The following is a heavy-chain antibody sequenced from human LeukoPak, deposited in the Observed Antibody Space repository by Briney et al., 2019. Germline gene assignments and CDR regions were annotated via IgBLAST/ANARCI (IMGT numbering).Heavy chain of an antibody. J-gene: IGHJ6*02. D-gene: IGHD2-8*01. Sequence: ASVKVSCKASGGTFSSYAISWVRQAPGQGLGWMGGIIPIFGTANYAQKLQGRVTMTTDTSTSTAYMELRSLRSDDTAVYYCARDLVPLDVWGQGTTVIVSS. V-gene: IGHV1-69*05. CDR2: IIPIFGTA. CDR3: ARDLVPLDV. CDR1: GGTFSSYA.